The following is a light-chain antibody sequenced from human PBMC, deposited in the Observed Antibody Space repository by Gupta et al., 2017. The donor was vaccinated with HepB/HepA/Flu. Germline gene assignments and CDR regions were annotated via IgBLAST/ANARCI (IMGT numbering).Light chain of an antibody. CDR1: QSISGN. V-gene: IGKV3-15*01. J-gene: IGKJ4*01. CDR3: QQYNNWPPIS. CDR2: GAS. Sequence: EIVMTQSPATLSVSPGERATLSCRASQSISGNLAWYQQKPGQAPRLLIFGASTRATGIPVRFSGSGSGTEFTLTIDSLQSEDFAVYYCQQYNNWPPISFGGGTKVEIK.